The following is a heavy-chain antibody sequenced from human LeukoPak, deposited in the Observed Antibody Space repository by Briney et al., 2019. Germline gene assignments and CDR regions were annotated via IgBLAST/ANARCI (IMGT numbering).Heavy chain of an antibody. Sequence: SETLSLTCSVSGGSISSYFWNWIRQPPGKGLEWIAHIHDSGTTHYNPSLKGRVTLSMDPSKNQFSLKLSSVTAADTAVYYCARDQVGFQHWGQGTLVTVSS. V-gene: IGHV4-59*12. CDR2: IHDSGTT. CDR3: ARDQVGFQH. D-gene: IGHD1-26*01. J-gene: IGHJ1*01. CDR1: GGSISSYF.